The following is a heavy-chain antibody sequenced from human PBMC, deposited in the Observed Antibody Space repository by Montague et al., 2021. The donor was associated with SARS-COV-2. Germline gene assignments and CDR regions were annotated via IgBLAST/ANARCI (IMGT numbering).Heavy chain of an antibody. CDR1: GDSVSSNIAA. Sequence: CAISGDSVSSNIAAWNWLRQSPSRGLEWLGRTYYRSKWYNDHAVSVRSRITISPDTSKNQFSLQLNSVTPEDTAVYYCTQERGPGRTTWHYFDYWGQGTLVTVSS. CDR2: TYYRSKWYN. CDR3: TQERGPGRTTWHYFDY. V-gene: IGHV6-1*01. J-gene: IGHJ4*02. D-gene: IGHD1-14*01.